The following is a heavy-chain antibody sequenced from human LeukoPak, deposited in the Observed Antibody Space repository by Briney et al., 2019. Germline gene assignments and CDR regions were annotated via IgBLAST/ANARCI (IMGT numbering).Heavy chain of an antibody. Sequence: GGSLRLSCVASGFSLSTYEMNWLRQAPGKGLEWVSYISSGGNLYYADSVKGRFIISRDIADNSLYLQMNSLRAEDTAVYYCARDRPVGNSKAPFDYWGQGTLVTVSS. CDR1: GFSLSTYE. D-gene: IGHD1-26*01. CDR3: ARDRPVGNSKAPFDY. J-gene: IGHJ4*02. V-gene: IGHV3-48*03. CDR2: ISSGGNL.